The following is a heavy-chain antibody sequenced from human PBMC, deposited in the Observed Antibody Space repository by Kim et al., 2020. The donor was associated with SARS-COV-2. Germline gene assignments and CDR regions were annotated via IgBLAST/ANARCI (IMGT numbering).Heavy chain of an antibody. Sequence: SQTLSLTCAISGDSVSSNSAAWNWIRQSPSRGLEWLGRTYYRSKWYNDYAVSVKSRITINPDTSKNQFSLQLNSVTPEDTAVYYCARETGYSPRGVPYYYYGMDVWGQGTTVTVSS. CDR1: GDSVSSNSAA. J-gene: IGHJ6*02. CDR3: ARETGYSPRGVPYYYYGMDV. D-gene: IGHD3-9*01. V-gene: IGHV6-1*01. CDR2: TYYRSKWYN.